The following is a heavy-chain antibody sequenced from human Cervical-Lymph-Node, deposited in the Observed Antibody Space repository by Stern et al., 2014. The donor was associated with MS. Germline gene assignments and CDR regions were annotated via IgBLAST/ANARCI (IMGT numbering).Heavy chain of an antibody. CDR2: IYPGDSDT. D-gene: IGHD1-14*01. CDR3: ARQTTAWASDV. Sequence: VQLGQSGAELIRPGESLKLSCKGSGYTFSIYWIDWVRLMPGKGLEWMGIIYPGDSDTRYSPSFPGKVPLSAEQTNSTAFLQWSSLNASDAAMYFCARQTTAWASDVWGQGTLVTVSS. CDR1: GYTFSIYW. J-gene: IGHJ4*02. V-gene: IGHV5-51*01.